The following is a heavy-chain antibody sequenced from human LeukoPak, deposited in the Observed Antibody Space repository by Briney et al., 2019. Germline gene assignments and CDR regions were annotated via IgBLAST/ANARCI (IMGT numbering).Heavy chain of an antibody. CDR1: GYTFTGYY. J-gene: IGHJ4*02. Sequence: GASVKVSCKASGYTFTGYYMHWVRLAPGQGLEWMGWIDTNTGNPSNAQGFTGRFVFSLDTSVSTTFLYINNLKADDTAVYYCARGGGARLRYPSDYWGQGTLVTVSS. CDR2: IDTNTGNP. V-gene: IGHV7-4-1*02. CDR3: ARGGGARLRYPSDY. D-gene: IGHD3-16*01.